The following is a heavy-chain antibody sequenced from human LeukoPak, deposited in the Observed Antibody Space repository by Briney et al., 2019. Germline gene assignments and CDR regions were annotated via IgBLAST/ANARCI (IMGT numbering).Heavy chain of an antibody. CDR3: ARTGYSSQPDY. J-gene: IGHJ4*02. CDR1: GGSVSSSSYY. Sequence: SETLSLTCTVSGGSVSSSSYYWGWIRQPPGKGLEWIGTIYYSGGTYYNPSLKSRVTISVDTSKNQFSLKLSSVTAADTAVYYCARTGYSSQPDYWGQGTLVTVSS. CDR2: IYYSGGT. V-gene: IGHV4-39*01. D-gene: IGHD6-19*01.